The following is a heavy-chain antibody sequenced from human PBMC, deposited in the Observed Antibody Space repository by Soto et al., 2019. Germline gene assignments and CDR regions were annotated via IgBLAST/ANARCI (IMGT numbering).Heavy chain of an antibody. CDR3: AKDWRESLPGDAFDI. V-gene: IGHV3-30*18. Sequence: GGSLRLSCAASGFTVSSYGMHWVRQAPGKGLEWVGVITYDGSNKFYADSVKGRFTISRENSKNTLYLQMNSLRAEDAAVYYCAKDWRESLPGDAFDIWGQRTMVTVSS. CDR2: ITYDGSNK. D-gene: IGHD3-10*01. CDR1: GFTVSSYG. J-gene: IGHJ3*02.